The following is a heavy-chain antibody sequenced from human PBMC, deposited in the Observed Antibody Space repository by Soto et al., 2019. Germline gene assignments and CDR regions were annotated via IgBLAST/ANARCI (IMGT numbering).Heavy chain of an antibody. V-gene: IGHV3-23*01. CDR1: GFTFSIYA. J-gene: IGHJ5*02. CDR2: ISGTGVPT. CDR3: AKSFCSSSSCFFVWVDP. Sequence: GSLILSCAASGFTFSIYAMSWVRQAPGKGLECISLISGTGVPTLYAESVKGRFSVSRDNSKNTLFLEMNNLRVDDTAIYYCAKSFCSSSSCFFVWVDPWGPGTLVTVSS. D-gene: IGHD2-2*01.